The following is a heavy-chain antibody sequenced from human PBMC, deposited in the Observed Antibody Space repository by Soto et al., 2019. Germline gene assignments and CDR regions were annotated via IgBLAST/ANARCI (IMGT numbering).Heavy chain of an antibody. V-gene: IGHV3-23*01. CDR2: ISGSSSGT. J-gene: IGHJ6*02. D-gene: IGHD6-19*01. CDR1: GFNFGAYA. CDR3: AKDRSENFWVYYYAMDV. Sequence: GGSLRLSCEASGFNFGAYAMSWVRQAPGKGLEWVSGISGSSSGTYYTDSVKGRFTISRDNSKNTVYLQMNSLRGEDTAVYYCAKDRSENFWVYYYAMDVWGQGTAVTVSS.